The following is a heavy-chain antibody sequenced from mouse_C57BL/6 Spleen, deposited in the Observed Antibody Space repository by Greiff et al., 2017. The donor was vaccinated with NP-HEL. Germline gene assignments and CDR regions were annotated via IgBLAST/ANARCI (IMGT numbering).Heavy chain of an antibody. D-gene: IGHD1-1*01. CDR1: GFTFSDYG. Sequence: EVKLVESGGGLVKPGGSLKLSCAASGFTFSDYGMHWVRQAPEKGLEWVAYISSGSSTIYYADTVKGRFTISRDNAKNTLFLQMTSLRSEDTAMYYCARDSSYIWFAYWGKGTLVTVSA. CDR3: ARDSSYIWFAY. CDR2: ISSGSSTI. J-gene: IGHJ3*01. V-gene: IGHV5-17*01.